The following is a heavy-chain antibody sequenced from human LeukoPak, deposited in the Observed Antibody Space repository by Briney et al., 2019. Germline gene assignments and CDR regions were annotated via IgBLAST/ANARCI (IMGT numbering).Heavy chain of an antibody. CDR1: GFTFSSYW. CDR3: ARDFGAAAGTRPFFDY. D-gene: IGHD6-13*01. V-gene: IGHV3-7*01. CDR2: IKQDGSEK. Sequence: PGGSLRLSCAASGFTFSSYWMSWVRQAPGKGLEWVANIKQDGSEKCYVDSVKGRFTISRDNAKNSLYLQMNSLRAEDTAVYYCARDFGAAAGTRPFFDYWGQGTLVTVSS. J-gene: IGHJ4*02.